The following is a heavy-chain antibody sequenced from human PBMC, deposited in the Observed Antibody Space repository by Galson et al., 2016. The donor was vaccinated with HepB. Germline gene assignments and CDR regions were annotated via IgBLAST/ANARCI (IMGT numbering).Heavy chain of an antibody. CDR2: ILHDGSKK. J-gene: IGHJ6*02. CDR3: ARANYYAMDV. Sequence: SLRLSCAASESIFRGYAMHWVRQAPGKGLEWVAVILHDGSKKFYADSVKGRFTISRDNSKNTMYLQMESLRAEDTAVYYCARANYYAMDVRGQGTTVTVSS. CDR1: ESIFRGYA. V-gene: IGHV3-30*04.